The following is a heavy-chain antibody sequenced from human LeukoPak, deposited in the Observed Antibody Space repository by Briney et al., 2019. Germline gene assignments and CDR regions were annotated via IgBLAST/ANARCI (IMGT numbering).Heavy chain of an antibody. V-gene: IGHV1-18*01. CDR2: ISAYNGKT. CDR1: GYTFTSYD. D-gene: IGHD4-17*01. J-gene: IGHJ4*02. CDR3: ARDGPDYGDYINFDY. Sequence: ASVKVSCKASGYTFTSYDINWVRQASGQGLEWMGWISAYNGKTNYAQKLQGRVTMTTDTSTNTAYMELRSLRSDDTAVYYCARDGPDYGDYINFDYWGQGTLVTVSS.